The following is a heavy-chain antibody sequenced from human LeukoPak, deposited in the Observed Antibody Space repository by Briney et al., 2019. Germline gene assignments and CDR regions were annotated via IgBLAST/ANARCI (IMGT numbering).Heavy chain of an antibody. CDR2: IWYDGSNK. J-gene: IGHJ4*02. V-gene: IGHV3-33*01. Sequence: GGSLRLSCAASGFTFSSYGMHWVRQAPGKGLEWVAVIWYDGSNKYYADSVKGRFTISRDNSKNTLYLQMNSLRAEDTAVYYCERGKWPITWGRHFDYWGQGTLVTVSS. CDR1: GFTFSSYG. CDR3: ERGKWPITWGRHFDY. D-gene: IGHD3-16*01.